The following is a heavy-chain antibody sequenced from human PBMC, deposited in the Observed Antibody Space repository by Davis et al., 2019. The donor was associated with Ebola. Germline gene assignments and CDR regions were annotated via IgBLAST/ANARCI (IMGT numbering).Heavy chain of an antibody. V-gene: IGHV3-23*01. CDR2: ISGSGGST. CDR1: GFTFSSYA. J-gene: IGHJ4*02. CDR3: AKERGGREYGDYVFWWYFDY. Sequence: GESLKISCAASGFTFSSYAMSWVRQAPGKGLEWVSAISGSGGSTYYADSVKGRFTISRDNSKNTLYLQMNSLRAEDTAVYYCAKERGGREYGDYVFWWYFDYWGQGTLVTVSS. D-gene: IGHD4-17*01.